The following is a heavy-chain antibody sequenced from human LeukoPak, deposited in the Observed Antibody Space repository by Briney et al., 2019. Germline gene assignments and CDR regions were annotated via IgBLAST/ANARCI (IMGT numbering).Heavy chain of an antibody. CDR2: IYTSGST. V-gene: IGHV4-61*02. CDR1: GGSISSGSYY. D-gene: IGHD6-19*01. Sequence: PSQNLSLTCTVSGGSISSGSYYWSWIRQPAGKGLEWIGRIYTSGSTNYNPSLKSRVTISVDTSKNQFSLKLSSVTAADTAVYYCARDRYSSGWYPYYFDYWGQGTLVTVSS. J-gene: IGHJ4*02. CDR3: ARDRYSSGWYPYYFDY.